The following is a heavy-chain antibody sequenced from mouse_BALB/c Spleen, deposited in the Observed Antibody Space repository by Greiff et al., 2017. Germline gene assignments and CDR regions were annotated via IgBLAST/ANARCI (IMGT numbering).Heavy chain of an antibody. V-gene: IGHV5-12-1*01. CDR1: GFAFSSYD. CDR2: ISSGGGST. CDR3: ARHTVYAMDY. Sequence: EVQRVESGGGLVKPGGSLKLSCAASGFAFSSYDMSWVRQTLEKRLEWVAYISSGGGSTYYPDTVKGRFTISRDNAKNTLYLQMSSLKSEDTAMYYCARHTVYAMDYWGQGTSVTVSS. J-gene: IGHJ4*01. D-gene: IGHD1-1*01.